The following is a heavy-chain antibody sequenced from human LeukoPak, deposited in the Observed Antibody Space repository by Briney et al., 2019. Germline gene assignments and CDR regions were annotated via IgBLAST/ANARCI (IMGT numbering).Heavy chain of an antibody. J-gene: IGHJ4*02. Sequence: ASVKVSCKASGYTFTGYYMHWVRQAPGQGLEWMGWINTNSGNPTYAQGFTGRFVFSLDTSASTAYLQINSLEAEDTAVYYCARYYYGSFDYWGQGTLVTVSS. CDR2: INTNSGNP. D-gene: IGHD3-22*01. CDR1: GYTFTGYY. CDR3: ARYYYGSFDY. V-gene: IGHV7-4-1*02.